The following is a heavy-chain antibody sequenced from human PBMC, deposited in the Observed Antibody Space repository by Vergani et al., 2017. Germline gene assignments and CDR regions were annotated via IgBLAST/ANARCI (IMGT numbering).Heavy chain of an antibody. J-gene: IGHJ5*02. Sequence: QVQLVQSGAEVKKPGSSVKVSCKASGGTLSSYAISWVRQAPGQGLEWMGGIIPIFGTANYAQKFQGRVTITADESTSTAYMEPSSLRSEDTAVYYCAYGPQNYDILTGCRPSNWFDPWGQGTLVTVSS. D-gene: IGHD3-9*01. V-gene: IGHV1-69*01. CDR3: AYGPQNYDILTGCRPSNWFDP. CDR1: GGTLSSYA. CDR2: IIPIFGTA.